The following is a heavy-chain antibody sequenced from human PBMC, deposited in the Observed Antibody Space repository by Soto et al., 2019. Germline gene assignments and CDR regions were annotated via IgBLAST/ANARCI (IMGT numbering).Heavy chain of an antibody. Sequence: PWETLSLTCTVSGGSISSGGYYWSWIRQHPGKGLEWIGYIYYSGSTYYNPSLKSRVTISVDTSKNQFSLKLSSVTAADTAVYYCARDHIVVVPAAPSPGGYYYYYGMDVWGQGTTVTVSS. D-gene: IGHD2-2*01. V-gene: IGHV4-31*03. CDR1: GGSISSGGYY. CDR2: IYYSGST. CDR3: ARDHIVVVPAAPSPGGYYYYYGMDV. J-gene: IGHJ6*02.